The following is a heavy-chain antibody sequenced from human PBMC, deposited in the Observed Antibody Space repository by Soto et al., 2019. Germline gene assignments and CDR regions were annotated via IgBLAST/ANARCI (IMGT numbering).Heavy chain of an antibody. Sequence: QVQLVQSGAEVKKPGSSVKVSCKASGGTFSSYAISWVRQAPGQGLEWMGGIIPIFGTANYAQKFQGRVTITADEPTSTAYMELSSLRSEDTAVYYCARAQDRIKPGHGPFDYWGQGTLVTVSS. J-gene: IGHJ4*02. CDR3: ARAQDRIKPGHGPFDY. CDR2: IIPIFGTA. CDR1: GGTFSSYA. V-gene: IGHV1-69*01.